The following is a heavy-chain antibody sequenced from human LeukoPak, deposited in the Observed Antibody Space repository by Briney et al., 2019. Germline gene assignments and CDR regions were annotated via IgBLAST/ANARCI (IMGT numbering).Heavy chain of an antibody. CDR2: IIPIFGIA. CDR3: ARDRDIVATSLFDY. J-gene: IGHJ4*02. CDR1: GGTFSSYA. Sequence: GASVKVSCTASGGTFSSYAISWVRQAPGKGLEWVGRIIPIFGIANYAQKFQGRVTITADKSTSTAYMELSSLRSEDTAVYYCARDRDIVATSLFDYWGQGTLVTVSS. V-gene: IGHV1-69*04. D-gene: IGHD5-12*01.